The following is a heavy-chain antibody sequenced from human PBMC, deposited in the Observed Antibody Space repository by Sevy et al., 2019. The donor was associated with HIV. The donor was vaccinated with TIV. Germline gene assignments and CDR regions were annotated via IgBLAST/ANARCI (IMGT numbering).Heavy chain of an antibody. CDR2: FDPDKGKT. CDR1: GHDLTELS. Sequence: ASVKVSCKVSGHDLTELSMQWVRQAPGKGPEWMGGFDPDKGKTVYAQKFQGRVTVTEDISRDTVSMQLRSLKSEDTATYYCAGENAWGRGYSWGQGTLVTVSS. V-gene: IGHV1-24*01. CDR3: AGENAWGRGYS. J-gene: IGHJ4*02. D-gene: IGHD1-26*01.